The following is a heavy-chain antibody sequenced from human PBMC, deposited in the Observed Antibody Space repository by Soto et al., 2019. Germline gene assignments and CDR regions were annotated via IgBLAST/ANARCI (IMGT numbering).Heavy chain of an antibody. Sequence: ASVKVSCKASGYTFSSYGISWARQAPGQGXEWTAWISVYNGNTKYAQKAQGRVIMTTDTSTSTAYMELSSLRSDDTAMYYCARDAAVLPAVPALNYYYGMDVWGQGTTVTVSS. D-gene: IGHD2-2*01. CDR2: ISVYNGNT. J-gene: IGHJ6*02. V-gene: IGHV1-18*01. CDR3: ARDAAVLPAVPALNYYYGMDV. CDR1: GYTFSSYG.